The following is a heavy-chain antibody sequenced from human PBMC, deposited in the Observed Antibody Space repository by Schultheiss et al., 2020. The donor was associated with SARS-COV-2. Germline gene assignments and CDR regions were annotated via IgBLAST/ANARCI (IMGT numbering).Heavy chain of an antibody. CDR2: IYYSGST. CDR3: ATQRDYSNQGDWFDP. CDR1: GGSFSGYY. Sequence: SETLSLTCAVYGGSFSGYYWSWIRQPPGKGLEWIGYIYYSGSTNYNPSLKSRVTISVDTSKNQFSLKLSSVTAADTAVYYCATQRDYSNQGDWFDPWGQGTLVTVSS. V-gene: IGHV4-59*12. J-gene: IGHJ5*02. D-gene: IGHD4-11*01.